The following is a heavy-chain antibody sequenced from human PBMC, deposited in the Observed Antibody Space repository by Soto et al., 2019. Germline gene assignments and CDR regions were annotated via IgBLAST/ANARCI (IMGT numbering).Heavy chain of an antibody. CDR3: ARASARMTTVTDFDY. Sequence: PGGSLRLSCAASGFTFSSYSMNWVRQAPGKGLEWVSSISSSSSYIYYADSVKGRFTISRDNAKNSLYLQMNSLRAEDTAVYYCARASARMTTVTDFDYWGQGTLVTVS. CDR2: ISSSSSYI. D-gene: IGHD4-17*01. CDR1: GFTFSSYS. J-gene: IGHJ4*02. V-gene: IGHV3-21*01.